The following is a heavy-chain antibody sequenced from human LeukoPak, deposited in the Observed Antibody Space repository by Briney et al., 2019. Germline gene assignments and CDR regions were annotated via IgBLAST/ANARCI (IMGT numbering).Heavy chain of an antibody. Sequence: PGASVKVSCKVSGYTLTELSMHWVRQAPGKGLEWMGGFDPEDGETIYAQKFQGRVTMAEDTSTDTAYMELSSLRSEDTAVYYCATTFGGGDCYPPVCDAFDIWGQGTMVTVSS. CDR3: ATTFGGGDCYPPVCDAFDI. CDR1: GYTLTELS. J-gene: IGHJ3*02. CDR2: FDPEDGET. D-gene: IGHD2-21*02. V-gene: IGHV1-24*01.